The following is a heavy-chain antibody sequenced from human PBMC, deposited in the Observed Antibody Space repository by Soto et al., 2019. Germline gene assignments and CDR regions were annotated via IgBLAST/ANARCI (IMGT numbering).Heavy chain of an antibody. D-gene: IGHD3-10*01. J-gene: IGHJ6*02. CDR1: GFTVSSNY. CDR3: VRDRFPYGMDV. V-gene: IGHV3-66*01. CDR2: IYSGGST. Sequence: EVQVAESGGGLVQPGGSLRLSCAASGFTVSSNYMSWVRQAPGKGLEWVSLIYSGGSTYYADSVKGRFTISRDKSKNTLYLQMNSLRAEDTAMYYCVRDRFPYGMDVWGQGTTVTVSS.